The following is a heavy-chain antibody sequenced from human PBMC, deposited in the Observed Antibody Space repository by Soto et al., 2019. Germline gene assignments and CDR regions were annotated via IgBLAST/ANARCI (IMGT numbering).Heavy chain of an antibody. CDR2: IYYSGST. V-gene: IGHV4-39*01. CDR3: ARANYYGSGSYPSVTLDAFDI. J-gene: IGHJ3*02. Sequence: QLQLQESGPGLVKPSETLSLTCTVSGGSISSSSYYWGWIRQPPGKGLEWIGSIYYSGSTYYNPSLKSRVTISVDTSKNQFSLKLSSVTAADTAVYYCARANYYGSGSYPSVTLDAFDIWGQGTMVTVSS. CDR1: GGSISSSSYY. D-gene: IGHD3-10*01.